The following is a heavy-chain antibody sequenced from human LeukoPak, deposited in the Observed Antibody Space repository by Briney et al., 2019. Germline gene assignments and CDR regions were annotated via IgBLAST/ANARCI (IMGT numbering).Heavy chain of an antibody. CDR1: GFTFSSYS. V-gene: IGHV3-21*01. Sequence: PGESLRLSCAASGFTFSSYSMNWVRQAPGKGLEWVSSISSSSSYIYYADSVKGRFTISRDNAKNSLYLQMNSLRAEDTAVYYCARETYEEGTLGYWGQGTLVTVSS. J-gene: IGHJ4*02. D-gene: IGHD5-12*01. CDR2: ISSSSSYI. CDR3: ARETYEEGTLGY.